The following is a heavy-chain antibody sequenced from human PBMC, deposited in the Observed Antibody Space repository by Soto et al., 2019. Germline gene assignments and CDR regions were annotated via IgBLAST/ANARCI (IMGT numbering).Heavy chain of an antibody. CDR1: GYTLASLD. D-gene: IGHD3-16*02. CDR2: IRGYSSDA. V-gene: IGHV1-18*01. CDR3: TRKHSLAFDI. Sequence: QVQLVQSGAEVKKPGASVKVSCKASGYTLASLDISWVRQAPGQGLEWMGWIRGYSSDANYAQKFQGRVTMTIDTSASTAYMELRSLRSDDTAVYYCTRKHSLAFDIWGQGTMVTVSS. J-gene: IGHJ3*02.